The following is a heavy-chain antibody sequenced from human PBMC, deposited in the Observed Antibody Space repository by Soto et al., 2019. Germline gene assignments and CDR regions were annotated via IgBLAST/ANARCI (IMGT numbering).Heavy chain of an antibody. CDR3: AGWDAETPFDY. Sequence: ESGGGVVQPGRSLRLSCAASGFTFSSYAMHWVRQAPGKGLEWVAVISYDGSNKYYADSVKGRFTISRDNSENTPDPQMNSPSAEDTAGVYCAGWDAETPFDYWGKGTLVTVSS. J-gene: IGHJ4*02. CDR2: ISYDGSNK. CDR1: GFTFSSYA. V-gene: IGHV3-30-3*01. D-gene: IGHD1-26*01.